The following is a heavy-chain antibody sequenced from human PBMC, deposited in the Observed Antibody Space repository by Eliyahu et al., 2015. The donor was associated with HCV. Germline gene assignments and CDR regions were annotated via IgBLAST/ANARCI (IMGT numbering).Heavy chain of an antibody. Sequence: QVQLVQSGAEVKKPGSSVKVSCKASGGTFSSYAISWVRQAPGQGLEWMGGIIPIFGTANYAQKFQGRVTITADESTSTAYMELSSLRSEDTAVYYCARVHYSNYPNTNLNWFDPWGQGTLVTVSS. CDR3: ARVHYSNYPNTNLNWFDP. J-gene: IGHJ5*02. CDR1: GGTFSSYA. CDR2: IIPIFGTA. V-gene: IGHV1-69*01. D-gene: IGHD4-11*01.